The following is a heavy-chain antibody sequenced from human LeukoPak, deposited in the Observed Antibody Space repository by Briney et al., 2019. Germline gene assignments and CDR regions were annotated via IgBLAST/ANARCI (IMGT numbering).Heavy chain of an antibody. Sequence: ASVKVSCKASGYTFTSYDINWVRQATGQGLEWMGWMNPNSGNTGYAQRFQGRVTMTRNTSISTAYMELSSLTSEDTAVYYCASIRYCSSTSCQTEFDYWGQGTLVTVSS. CDR1: GYTFTSYD. CDR3: ASIRYCSSTSCQTEFDY. V-gene: IGHV1-8*01. CDR2: MNPNSGNT. D-gene: IGHD2-2*01. J-gene: IGHJ4*02.